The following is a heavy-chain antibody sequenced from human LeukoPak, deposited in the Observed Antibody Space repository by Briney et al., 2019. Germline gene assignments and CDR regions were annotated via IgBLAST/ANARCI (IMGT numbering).Heavy chain of an antibody. CDR3: ARDATIFGVAIDY. CDR1: GGSISSYY. D-gene: IGHD3-3*01. J-gene: IGHJ4*02. CDR2: IYYSGST. Sequence: SETLSLTCTVSGGSISSYYWCSIRQPPGKGLEWIGYIYYSGSTNYNPSLKSRVTISVDTSKNQFSLKLSSVTAADTAVYYCARDATIFGVAIDYWGQGTLVTVSS. V-gene: IGHV4-59*01.